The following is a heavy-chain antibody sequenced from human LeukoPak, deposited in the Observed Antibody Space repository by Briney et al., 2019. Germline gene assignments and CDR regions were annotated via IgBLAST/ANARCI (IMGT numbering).Heavy chain of an antibody. CDR3: ASLLIPEYQLLYSDY. D-gene: IGHD2-2*02. Sequence: PGRSLRLSCAASGFTFSSYAMHWVRQAPGKGLEWVAVISYDGSNKYYADSVKGRFTISRDNSKNTLYLQMNSLRAEDTAVYYCASLLIPEYQLLYSDYWGQGTLVTVSS. J-gene: IGHJ4*02. CDR1: GFTFSSYA. CDR2: ISYDGSNK. V-gene: IGHV3-30*01.